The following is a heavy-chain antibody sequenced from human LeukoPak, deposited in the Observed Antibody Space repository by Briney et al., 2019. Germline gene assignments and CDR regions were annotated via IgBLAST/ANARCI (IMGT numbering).Heavy chain of an antibody. CDR3: AGRYGDYYYYGMDV. CDR1: GGSISSYY. J-gene: IGHJ6*02. V-gene: IGHV4-59*08. CDR2: IYYSGST. Sequence: SETLALTCTVPGGSISSYYWSWIRQPPGKGLEWIGYIYYSGSTNYNPSLKSRVTISVDTSKNQFSLKLSSVTAADTAVYYCAGRYGDYYYYGMDVWGQGTTVTVSS. D-gene: IGHD4-17*01.